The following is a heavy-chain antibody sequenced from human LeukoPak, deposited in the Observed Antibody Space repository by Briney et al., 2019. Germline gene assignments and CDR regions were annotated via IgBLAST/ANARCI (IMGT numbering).Heavy chain of an antibody. D-gene: IGHD2-2*01. Sequence: SETLSLTCTVSGGSINSYYWSWIRQPPGKGLEWIGSIYYSGGTKYNPSLKSRVTISVDTSKNQFSLKLSSVTAADTAVYYCARVRCISTSCPIDYWGQGTLVTVSS. V-gene: IGHV4-59*01. CDR1: GGSINSYY. J-gene: IGHJ4*02. CDR2: IYYSGGT. CDR3: ARVRCISTSCPIDY.